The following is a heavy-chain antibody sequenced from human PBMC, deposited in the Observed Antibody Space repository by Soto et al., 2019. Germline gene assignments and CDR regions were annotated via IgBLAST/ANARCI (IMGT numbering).Heavy chain of an antibody. CDR2: ISSNGGST. V-gene: IGHV3-64*01. J-gene: IGHJ3*02. CDR1: GFTFSSYA. Sequence: GGSLRLSCAASGFTFSSYAMHWVRQAPGKGLEYVSAISSNGGSTYYANSVKGRFTISRDNSKNTLYLQMGSLRAEDMAVYYCARETGTTDHAFDIWGQGTMVTVSS. D-gene: IGHD1-7*01. CDR3: ARETGTTDHAFDI.